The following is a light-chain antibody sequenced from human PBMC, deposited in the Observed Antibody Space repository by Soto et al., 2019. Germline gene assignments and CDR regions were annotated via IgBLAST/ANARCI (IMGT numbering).Light chain of an antibody. CDR3: QQCGDSPYT. CDR1: QSVSSTH. J-gene: IGKJ2*01. Sequence: EIVLTQSPGTLSLSPGERVTLSCRASQSVSSTHLAWFQQKSGQAPRLLIYGASSRATGVPDRFSGGGSGTAFTLTITRLEPEDFAVYYCQQCGDSPYTFGQGTKLEIK. V-gene: IGKV3-20*01. CDR2: GAS.